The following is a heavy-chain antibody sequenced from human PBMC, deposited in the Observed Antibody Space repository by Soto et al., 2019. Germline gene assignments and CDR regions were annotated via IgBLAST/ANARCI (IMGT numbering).Heavy chain of an antibody. V-gene: IGHV3-30-3*01. CDR1: GFTFSSYA. Sequence: QVQLVESGGGVVQPGRSLRLSCAASGFTFSSYAMHWVRQAPGKGLEWVAVISYDGSNKYYADSVKGRFTISRDNSKNTLYLQMSSLRAEDTAVYYCARGERTGTYPLGAFDIWGQGTMVTVSS. CDR2: ISYDGSNK. CDR3: ARGERTGTYPLGAFDI. J-gene: IGHJ3*02. D-gene: IGHD1-1*01.